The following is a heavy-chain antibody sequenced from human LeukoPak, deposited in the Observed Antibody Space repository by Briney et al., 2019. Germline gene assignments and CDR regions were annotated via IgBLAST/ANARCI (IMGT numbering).Heavy chain of an antibody. D-gene: IGHD1-26*01. J-gene: IGHJ4*02. V-gene: IGHV3-23*01. CDR3: GRWELPYYYFDY. Sequence: GGSLRLSCAASGFTFSSYAMSWVRQAPGKGLEWVSAISGSGGSTYYADSVKGRFTISRDNSKNTLYLQMNSLRAEDTAVYYCGRWELPYYYFDYWGQGTLVTVSS. CDR2: ISGSGGST. CDR1: GFTFSSYA.